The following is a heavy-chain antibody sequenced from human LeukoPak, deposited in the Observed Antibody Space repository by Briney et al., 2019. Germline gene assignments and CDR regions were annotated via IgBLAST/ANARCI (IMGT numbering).Heavy chain of an antibody. J-gene: IGHJ4*02. CDR2: SSSNGGST. Sequence: QTGGSLRLSCSASGFTFSTLPMHWVRQAPGKGLEYVSGSSSNGGSTYYADSVKGRFTISRDNSKNTLYLQMSSLRSEDTAVYYCVNQISGWVYWGQGTLVTVSS. CDR1: GFTFSTLP. CDR3: VNQISGWVY. D-gene: IGHD6-19*01. V-gene: IGHV3-64D*06.